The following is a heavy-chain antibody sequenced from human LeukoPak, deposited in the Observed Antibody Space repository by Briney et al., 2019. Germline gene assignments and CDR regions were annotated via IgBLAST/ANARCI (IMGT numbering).Heavy chain of an antibody. CDR3: ARGIHYYDSSGYYYAAFDI. Sequence: SETLSLTCTVSGGSISSYYWSWIRQPAGKGLEWIGRIYTSGSTNYNPSLRSRVTMSVDTSKNQFSLKLSSVTAADTAVYYCARGIHYYDSSGYYYAAFDIWGQGTMVTVSS. J-gene: IGHJ3*02. CDR2: IYTSGST. D-gene: IGHD3-22*01. V-gene: IGHV4-4*07. CDR1: GGSISSYY.